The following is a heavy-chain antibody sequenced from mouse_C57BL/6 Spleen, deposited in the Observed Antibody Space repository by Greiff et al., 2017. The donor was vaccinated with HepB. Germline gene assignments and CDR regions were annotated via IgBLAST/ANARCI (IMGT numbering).Heavy chain of an antibody. V-gene: IGHV3-6*01. CDR2: ISYDGSN. CDR1: GYSITSGYY. CDR3: AIDGDSYYPHWYFDV. D-gene: IGHD2-3*01. Sequence: EVQLVESGPGLVKPSQSLSLTCSVTGYSITSGYYWNWIRQFPGNKLEWMGYISYDGSNNYNPSLKNRMSITRDTSKNQFYLKLNSVTTEDTATYYCAIDGDSYYPHWYFDVWGTGTTVTVSS. J-gene: IGHJ1*03.